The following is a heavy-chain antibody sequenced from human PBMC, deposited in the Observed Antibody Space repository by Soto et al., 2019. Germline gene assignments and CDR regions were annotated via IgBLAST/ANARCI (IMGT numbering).Heavy chain of an antibody. Sequence: PGGSLRLSCAASGFTFSSYWMGWVRQAPGKGLEWVANIKQDGSQKNYVDSVKGRFTISRDNAKNSLYLQMNSLRADDTAVYYCTCDTAYTPYWGRGTLVTVSS. V-gene: IGHV3-7*01. CDR3: TCDTAYTPY. J-gene: IGHJ4*02. CDR2: IKQDGSQK. D-gene: IGHD3-16*01. CDR1: GFTFSSYW.